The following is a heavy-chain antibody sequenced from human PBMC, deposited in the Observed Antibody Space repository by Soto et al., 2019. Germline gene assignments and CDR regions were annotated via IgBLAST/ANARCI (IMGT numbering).Heavy chain of an antibody. Sequence: QVQLVQSGAEVKKPGSSVKVSCKASGGTFSSYAISWVRQAPGQGLEWMGGIIPIFGTANYAQKFQGRVTIPADXXPXTXNMELSSLRSEDTAVYYCASAVGPPPDYYYYYGMDVWGQGTTVTVSS. V-gene: IGHV1-69*12. CDR1: GGTFSSYA. CDR3: ASAVGPPPDYYYYYGMDV. CDR2: IIPIFGTA. J-gene: IGHJ6*02. D-gene: IGHD3-10*01.